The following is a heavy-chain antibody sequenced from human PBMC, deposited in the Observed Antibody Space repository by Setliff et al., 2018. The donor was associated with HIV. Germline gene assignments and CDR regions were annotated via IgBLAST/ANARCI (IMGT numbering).Heavy chain of an antibody. CDR3: ARRGGKRVGAPDY. V-gene: IGHV3-7*03. J-gene: IGHJ4*02. CDR2: IKQDGSEK. CDR1: GFTFSSYW. D-gene: IGHD1-26*01. Sequence: PGGSLRLSCAASGFTFSSYWMSWVRQAPGKGLEWVANIKQDGSEKYYVYSVRGRFTNARDNAKNSLYLQMNSLRAEDTAVYYCARRGGKRVGAPDYWGQGTLVTVSS.